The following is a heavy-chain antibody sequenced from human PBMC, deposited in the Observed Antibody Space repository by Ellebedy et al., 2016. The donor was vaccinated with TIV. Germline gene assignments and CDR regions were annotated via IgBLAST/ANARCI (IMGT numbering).Heavy chain of an antibody. CDR1: GVTFRNYG. J-gene: IGHJ4*02. Sequence: PGGSLRLSCAASGVTFRNYGVNGVRQAPGKGLQWVSYISSSSSTIYYAYSVKGRFTISRDNAKNSLYLQINSLRDEDTAVYYCAIKTAGAPLDYWGQGTLVTVSS. V-gene: IGHV3-48*02. D-gene: IGHD4/OR15-4a*01. CDR3: AIKTAGAPLDY. CDR2: ISSSSSTI.